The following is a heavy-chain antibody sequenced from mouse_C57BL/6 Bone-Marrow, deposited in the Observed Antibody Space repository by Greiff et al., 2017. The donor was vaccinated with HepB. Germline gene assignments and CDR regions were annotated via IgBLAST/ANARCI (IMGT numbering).Heavy chain of an antibody. CDR2: IDPSDSYT. Sequence: QVQLKQPGAELVKPGASVKLSCKASGYTFTSYWMQWVKQRPGQGLEWIGEIDPSDSYTNYNQKFKGKATLTVDTSSSTAYMQLSSLTSEDSAVYYCARCATVVENWYFDVWGTGTTITVTS. CDR1: GYTFTSYW. J-gene: IGHJ1*03. V-gene: IGHV1-50*01. D-gene: IGHD1-1*01. CDR3: ARCATVVENWYFDV.